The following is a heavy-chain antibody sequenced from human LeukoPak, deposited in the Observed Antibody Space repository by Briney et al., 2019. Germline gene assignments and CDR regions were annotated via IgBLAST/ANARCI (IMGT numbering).Heavy chain of an antibody. V-gene: IGHV1-18*01. CDR3: ARDLSPRFGPDAFDI. D-gene: IGHD3-10*01. CDR1: GYTFTSYG. Sequence: RASVKVSCKASGYTFTSYGISWVRQAPGQGLEWMGWISAYNGNTNYAQKLQGRVTMTTDISTSTAYMELRSLRSDDTAVYYCARDLSPRFGPDAFDIWGQGTMVTVSS. CDR2: ISAYNGNT. J-gene: IGHJ3*02.